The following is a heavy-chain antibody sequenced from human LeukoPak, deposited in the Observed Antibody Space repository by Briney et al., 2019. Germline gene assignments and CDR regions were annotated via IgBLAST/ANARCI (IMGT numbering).Heavy chain of an antibody. Sequence: SETLSLTCAVYGGSFSGYYWSWIRQPPGKGLEWIGEINHSGSTNYNPSLKSRVTISVDTSKNQFSLKLSSVTAADTAVYYCAREFLLRSNQLLGCWGQGTLVTVSS. V-gene: IGHV4-34*01. CDR3: AREFLLRSNQLLGC. CDR1: GGSFSGYY. D-gene: IGHD2-2*01. J-gene: IGHJ4*02. CDR2: INHSGST.